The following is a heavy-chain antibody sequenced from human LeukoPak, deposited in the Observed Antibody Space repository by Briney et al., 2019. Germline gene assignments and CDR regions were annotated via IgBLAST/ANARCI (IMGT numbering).Heavy chain of an antibody. D-gene: IGHD2-8*01. V-gene: IGHV3-23*01. CDR2: ISGSGGST. CDR1: GFTFSSYA. Sequence: GGSLRLSCAASGFTFSSYAMSWVRQAPGKGLEWVSAISGSGGSTYYADSVKGRFTISRDNSKNTLYLQMNSLRAEDTAVYYCAKGVYYDSGDSDAFDIWGQGTMVTVSS. CDR3: AKGVYYDSGDSDAFDI. J-gene: IGHJ3*02.